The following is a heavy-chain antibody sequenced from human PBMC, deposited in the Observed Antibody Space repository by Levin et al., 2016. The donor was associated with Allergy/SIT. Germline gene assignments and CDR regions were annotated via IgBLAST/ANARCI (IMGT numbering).Heavy chain of an antibody. Sequence: GESLKISCAASGFTFSSYSMNWVRQAPGKGLEWVSSISSSSSYIYYADSVKGRFTISRDNAKNSLYLQMNSLRVEDTAVYYCAKSFSHCSSTSCYLGYFDYWGQGTLVTVSS. CDR1: GFTFSSYS. CDR3: AKSFSHCSSTSCYLGYFDY. V-gene: IGHV3-21*04. CDR2: ISSSSSYI. J-gene: IGHJ4*02. D-gene: IGHD2-2*01.